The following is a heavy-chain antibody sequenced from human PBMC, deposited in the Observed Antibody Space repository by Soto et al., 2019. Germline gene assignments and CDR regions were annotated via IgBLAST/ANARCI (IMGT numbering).Heavy chain of an antibody. V-gene: IGHV3-7*01. CDR1: GFAFGTFW. J-gene: IGHJ4*01. CDR3: ARNSVYGSGSSVHHYLHY. CDR2: INRDASER. Sequence: EVQLVESGGGLVQPGGSLRLSCAASGFAFGTFWMSWVRQAPGKGLEWLATINRDASERKYVHSVKGRFTLSRDNAKNSRYPQMDRLRAEDPAVCYCARNSVYGSGSSVHHYLHYWGHGPLVTVSS. D-gene: IGHD3-10*01.